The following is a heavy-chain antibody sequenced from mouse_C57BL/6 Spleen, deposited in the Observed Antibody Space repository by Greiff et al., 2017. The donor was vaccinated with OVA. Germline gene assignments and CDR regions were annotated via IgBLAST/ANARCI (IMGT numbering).Heavy chain of an antibody. V-gene: IGHV1-22*01. CDR3: ARSGGRGGYYFDY. J-gene: IGHJ2*01. Sequence: VQLQQSGPELVKPGASVKMSCKASGYTFTDYNMHWVKQSHGKSLEWIGYINPNNGGTSYNQKFKGKATLTVNKSSSTAYMELRSLTSEDSAVYYCARSGGRGGYYFDYWGQGTTLTVSS. CDR2: INPNNGGT. CDR1: GYTFTDYN. D-gene: IGHD3-1*01.